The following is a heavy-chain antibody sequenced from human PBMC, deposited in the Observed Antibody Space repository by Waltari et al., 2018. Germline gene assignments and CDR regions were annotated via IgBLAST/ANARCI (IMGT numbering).Heavy chain of an antibody. Sequence: QVQLQQWGAGLFKPSETLSLTCAVYGGSFSGYYWRWHRQPPGRGLEWIGEINHDAIATPTPAIKCRVTVSVDTSLNQCALKLSSVTAADTALYYCARLLMVYAIGVRGRYYYYCMDVWGQVTTVTVSS. D-gene: IGHD2-8*01. CDR2: INHDAIA. J-gene: IGHJ6*02. CDR1: GGSFSGYY. CDR3: ARLLMVYAIGVRGRYYYYCMDV. V-gene: IGHV4-34*01.